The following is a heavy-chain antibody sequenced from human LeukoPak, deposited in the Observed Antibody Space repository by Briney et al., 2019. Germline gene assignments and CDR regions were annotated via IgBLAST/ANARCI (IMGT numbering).Heavy chain of an antibody. CDR2: ISYDGSNK. V-gene: IGHV3-30*18. CDR3: AKDHYSSGWYLDY. CDR1: GFTFSSYG. D-gene: IGHD6-19*01. J-gene: IGHJ4*02. Sequence: GRSLRLSCAASGFTFSSYGMHWVRRAPGKGLEWVAIISYDGSNKYYADSVKGRFTISRDNSKNTLYLQMNSLRAEDTAVYYCAKDHYSSGWYLDYWGQGTLVTVSS.